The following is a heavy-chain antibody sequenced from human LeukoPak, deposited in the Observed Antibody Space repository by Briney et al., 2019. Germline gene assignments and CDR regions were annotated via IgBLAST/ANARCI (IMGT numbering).Heavy chain of an antibody. D-gene: IGHD3-3*01. CDR3: EKKGYVFWRVYYPAGKTCFDP. CDR2: ISGSGGST. J-gene: IGHJ5*02. V-gene: IGHV3-23*01. CDR1: GFTFSSYA. Sequence: GGSLRLSCAASGFTFSSYAISWVRQAPGKGLEWVSAISGSGGSTYYADSVKGRFTISRDNSKNTLYLQMNSLRAEDTAVYYCEKKGYVFWRVYYPAGKTCFDPGGKETLVTVS.